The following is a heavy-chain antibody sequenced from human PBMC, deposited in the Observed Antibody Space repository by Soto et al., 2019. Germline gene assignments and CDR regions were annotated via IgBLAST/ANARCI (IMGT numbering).Heavy chain of an antibody. CDR3: GSVFEY. Sequence: EVQLVESGGGLVRPGGSLRLSGAVSGFTFTNYWMHWVRQAPGKGLVWVSRINNDGSGTSYAASVKGRFTISRDNAKNTLYLQMDSLRAEDTGVYFCGSVFEYWGQGTPVTVSS. J-gene: IGHJ4*02. CDR2: INNDGSGT. CDR1: GFTFTNYW. V-gene: IGHV3-74*01.